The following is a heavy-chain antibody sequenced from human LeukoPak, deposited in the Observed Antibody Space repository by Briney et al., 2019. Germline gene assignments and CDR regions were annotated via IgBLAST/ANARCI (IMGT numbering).Heavy chain of an antibody. V-gene: IGHV3-30-3*01. D-gene: IGHD3-16*01. J-gene: IGHJ6*02. CDR1: GFTFSSYA. Sequence: GGSLRLSCAASGFTFSSYAMHWVRQAPGKGLEWVAVISYDGSNKYYADSVKGRFTISRDNSKNTLYLQMNSLRAEDTAVYYCARDRQPPWGYGMDVWGQGTTVTVSS. CDR2: ISYDGSNK. CDR3: ARDRQPPWGYGMDV.